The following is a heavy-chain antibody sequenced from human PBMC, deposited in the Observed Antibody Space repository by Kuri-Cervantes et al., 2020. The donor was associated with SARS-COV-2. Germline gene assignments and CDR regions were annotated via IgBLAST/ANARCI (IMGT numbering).Heavy chain of an antibody. V-gene: IGHV4-59*01. CDR2: IYYSGST. Sequence: SETLSLTCTVSGGSISSYYWSWIRQPPGKGLEWSGYIYYSGSTNYNPSLKSRVTISVDTSKNQFSLKLSSVTAADTAVYYCAREVEGSDAFDIWGQGTMVTVSS. CDR1: GGSISSYY. CDR3: AREVEGSDAFDI. J-gene: IGHJ3*02.